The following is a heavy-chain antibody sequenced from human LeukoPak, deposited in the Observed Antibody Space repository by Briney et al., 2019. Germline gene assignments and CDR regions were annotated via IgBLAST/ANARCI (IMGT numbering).Heavy chain of an antibody. CDR3: ARTDYYDSSGYFDY. Sequence: ASVKVSCKASGYTFTGYYIHWVRQAPGQGLEWMGWINPNSGDTNYAQKFQGRVTMTRDTSISSAYMELNRLRSDDTAVYYCARTDYYDSSGYFDYWGQGTLVTVSS. J-gene: IGHJ4*02. V-gene: IGHV1-2*02. CDR1: GYTFTGYY. D-gene: IGHD3-22*01. CDR2: INPNSGDT.